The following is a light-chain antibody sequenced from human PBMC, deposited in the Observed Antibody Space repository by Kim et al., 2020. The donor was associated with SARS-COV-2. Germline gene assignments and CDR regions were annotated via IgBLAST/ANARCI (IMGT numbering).Light chain of an antibody. V-gene: IGLV3-19*01. J-gene: IGLJ1*01. CDR1: SLRSYY. CDR2: GKN. Sequence: SSELTQDPAVSVALGQTVRITCQGDSLRSYYASWYQQKPGQAPVLVIFGKNNRPSGIPDRFSGSNPGNTASLTITGAQAEDEADYYCNSRDSSGYHYVFGTVTKVTVL. CDR3: NSRDSSGYHYV.